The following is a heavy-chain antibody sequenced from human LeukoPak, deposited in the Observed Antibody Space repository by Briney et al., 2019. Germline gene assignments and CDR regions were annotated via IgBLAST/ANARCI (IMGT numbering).Heavy chain of an antibody. Sequence: GGSLRLSCAASGFTFSSYAMSWVRQSPGKGLEWVSAIDGSGGSTYYADSVKGRFTISRDNSKNTLYLQMNSLRAEDTAVYYCAKDNYYGSGSYSKGSYFDYWGQGTLVTVSS. CDR1: GFTFSSYA. V-gene: IGHV3-23*01. D-gene: IGHD3-10*01. J-gene: IGHJ4*02. CDR3: AKDNYYGSGSYSKGSYFDY. CDR2: IDGSGGST.